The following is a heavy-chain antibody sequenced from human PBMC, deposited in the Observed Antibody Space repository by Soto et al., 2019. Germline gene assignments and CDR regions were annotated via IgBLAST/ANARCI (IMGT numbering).Heavy chain of an antibody. D-gene: IGHD3-22*01. CDR1: GFSLTTSGVG. Sequence: YGPTLVNPTQTLTLTCTFSGFSLTTSGVGVGWIRQPPGKALEWRAVIYWNDDKRYSPALKSRLTITKDTSKNQVVLTMTNVDPVDTGTYYCAYQPYKYGSGGYSGRGQGTMVTVSS. V-gene: IGHV2-5*01. J-gene: IGHJ3*01. CDR2: IYWNDDK. CDR3: AYQPYKYGSGGYSG.